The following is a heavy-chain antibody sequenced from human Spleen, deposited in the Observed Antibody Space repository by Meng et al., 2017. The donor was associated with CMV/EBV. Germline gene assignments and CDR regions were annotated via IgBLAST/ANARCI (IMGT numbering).Heavy chain of an antibody. V-gene: IGHV3-30-3*01. J-gene: IGHJ3*02. Sequence: FTFSSDAMTWVRQAAGKGLEWVAVISYNGSNKYYADSVKGRFTISRDNSKNTLYLQMNSLRAEDTAVYYCARPRGDSGYPGDAFDIWGQGTMVTVSS. D-gene: IGHD5-12*01. CDR1: FTFSSDA. CDR2: ISYNGSNK. CDR3: ARPRGDSGYPGDAFDI.